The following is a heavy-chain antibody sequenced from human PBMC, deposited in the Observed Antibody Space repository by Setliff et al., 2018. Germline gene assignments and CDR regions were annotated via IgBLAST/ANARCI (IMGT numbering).Heavy chain of an antibody. D-gene: IGHD1-1*01. Sequence: SETLSLTCTVSGASIRSGTYYWAWIRQPPGKGLEWIGRIHYRGTTYYNASLASRLTISVDTSKNQFSLKLTSVTAADTAVDYGARTGTYRYFDYWGQGTRVTVSS. CDR2: IHYRGTT. CDR3: ARTGTYRYFDY. J-gene: IGHJ4*02. V-gene: IGHV4-39*01. CDR1: GASIRSGTYY.